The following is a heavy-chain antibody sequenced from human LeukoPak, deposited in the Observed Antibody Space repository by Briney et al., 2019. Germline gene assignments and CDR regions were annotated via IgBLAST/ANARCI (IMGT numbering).Heavy chain of an antibody. J-gene: IGHJ4*02. CDR3: ARALLVSDFDH. CDR2: ISSGGSTT. D-gene: IGHD3-22*01. V-gene: IGHV3-48*04. CDR1: GFTFSSYS. Sequence: GGSLRLSCAASGFTFSSYSMNWVRQAPGKGLEWVSYISSGGSTTYYAGSVKGRFTVSRDNAKNSLYLQMNSLRAEDTAVYYCARALLVSDFDHWGQGTLVTVSS.